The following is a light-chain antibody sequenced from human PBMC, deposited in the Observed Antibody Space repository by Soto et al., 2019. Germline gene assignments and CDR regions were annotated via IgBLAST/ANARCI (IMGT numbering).Light chain of an antibody. V-gene: IGKV3-11*01. CDR3: QQRSNWPPIT. CDR1: QSVSSY. J-gene: IGKJ5*01. CDR2: DTS. Sequence: VLTQSPATLSLSPGERATLSCRASQSVSSYLAWYQQKPGQAPRLLIYDTSNRATGVPARFSGSGSGTDFTLTISSLEPEDFAVYYCQQRSNWPPITFGQGTRLEIK.